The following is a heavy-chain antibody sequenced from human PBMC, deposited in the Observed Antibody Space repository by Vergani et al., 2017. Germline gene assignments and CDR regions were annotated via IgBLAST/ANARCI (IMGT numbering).Heavy chain of an antibody. CDR2: ISSSGSTI. Sequence: QVQLVESGGGLVKPGGSLRLSCAASGFTFSDYYMSWIRQAPGKGLEWVSYISSSGSTIYYADSVKGRFTISRDNAKNSLYLQMNSLRAEDTDVYYCARRQRYSSRYTGYYYYYMDVWGKGTTVTVSS. V-gene: IGHV3-11*01. CDR3: ARRQRYSSRYTGYYYYYMDV. CDR1: GFTFSDYY. D-gene: IGHD6-13*01. J-gene: IGHJ6*03.